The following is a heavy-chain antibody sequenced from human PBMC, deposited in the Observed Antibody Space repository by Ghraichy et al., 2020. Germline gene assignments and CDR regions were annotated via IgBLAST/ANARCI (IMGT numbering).Heavy chain of an antibody. CDR1: GFTFSSYG. Sequence: GGSLRLSCAASGFTFSSYGMHWVRQAPGKGLEWVATISSDGSNKYNGDSVKGRFTISRDNSKNTLYLQMKSLRPEDTAVYYCAKSVARRNWNEDYYYYGVDVWGQGTTVTVSS. V-gene: IGHV3-30*18. CDR3: AKSVARRNWNEDYYYYGVDV. J-gene: IGHJ6*02. D-gene: IGHD1-1*01. CDR2: ISSDGSNK.